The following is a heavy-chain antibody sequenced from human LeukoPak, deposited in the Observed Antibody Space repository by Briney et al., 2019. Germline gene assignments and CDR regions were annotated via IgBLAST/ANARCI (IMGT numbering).Heavy chain of an antibody. CDR2: IYTSGST. J-gene: IGHJ6*03. V-gene: IGHV4-61*02. CDR3: AGEGAYYDFWSGYYTGRPYYMDV. Sequence: PSETLSLTCTVSGGSISSGSYYWSWIRQPAGKGLEWIGRIYTSGSTNYNPSLKSRVTISVDTSKNQFSLKLSSVTAADTAVYYCAGEGAYYDFWSGYYTGRPYYMDVWGKGTTVTVSS. CDR1: GGSISSGSYY. D-gene: IGHD3-3*01.